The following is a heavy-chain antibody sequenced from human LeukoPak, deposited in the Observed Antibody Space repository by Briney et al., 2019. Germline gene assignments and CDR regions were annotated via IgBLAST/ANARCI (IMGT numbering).Heavy chain of an antibody. V-gene: IGHV3-30*18. CDR3: AKALNYYDRAYDM. CDR2: ISYDGSNK. J-gene: IGHJ3*02. CDR1: GFSFSSYG. D-gene: IGHD3-22*01. Sequence: GGSLRLSCAASGFSFSSYGMHWVRQAPGKGLEWVAVISYDGSNKYYADSVKGRFTTSRDNSKNTLHMQMNTLRAEDTAMYYCAKALNYYDRAYDMWGQGTVVTVSS.